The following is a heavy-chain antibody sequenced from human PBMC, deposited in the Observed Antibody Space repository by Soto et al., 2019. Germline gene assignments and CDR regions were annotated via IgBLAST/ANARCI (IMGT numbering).Heavy chain of an antibody. CDR1: GGSISSGGYY. D-gene: IGHD3-10*01. J-gene: IGHJ3*02. CDR2: IYYSGST. V-gene: IGHV4-31*03. Sequence: QVQLQESGPGLVKPSQTLSLTCTVSGGSISSGGYYWSWIRQHPGKGLEWNGYIYYSGSTYYNPSLKSRVTISVDTSKNQFSLKLSSVTAADTAVYYCARYPHYYGSGSFDAFDIWGQGTMVTVSS. CDR3: ARYPHYYGSGSFDAFDI.